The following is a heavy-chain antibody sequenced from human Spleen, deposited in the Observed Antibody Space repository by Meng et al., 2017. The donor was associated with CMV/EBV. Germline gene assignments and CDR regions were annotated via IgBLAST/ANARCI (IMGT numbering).Heavy chain of an antibody. V-gene: IGHV3-15*01. CDR2: IKSRADGGTT. J-gene: IGHJ5*02. Sequence: CVATGFTFSDFRMHWVRQAPGKGLEWVGRIKSRADGGTTDYAAPVKGRFTISRDDSKNTLYLQMNSLKTEYTAVYYCTTDRITATFDPWGQGTLVTVSS. CDR1: GFTFSDFR. D-gene: IGHD1-20*01. CDR3: TTDRITATFDP.